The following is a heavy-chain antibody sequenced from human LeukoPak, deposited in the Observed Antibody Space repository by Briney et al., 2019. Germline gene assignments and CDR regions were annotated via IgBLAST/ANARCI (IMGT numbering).Heavy chain of an antibody. CDR2: IHHRGST. Sequence: SETLSLACAVYGGSFSGYYWSWIRHPPGKGLGWIVEIHHRGSTKYKPSLKHRVPISVDTYKNQFSLKLSSVTAADTAVYYCARRMVGPYSSSWAFDYWGQGTLVTVSS. CDR1: GGSFSGYY. J-gene: IGHJ4*02. D-gene: IGHD6-13*01. V-gene: IGHV4-34*01. CDR3: ARRMVGPYSSSWAFDY.